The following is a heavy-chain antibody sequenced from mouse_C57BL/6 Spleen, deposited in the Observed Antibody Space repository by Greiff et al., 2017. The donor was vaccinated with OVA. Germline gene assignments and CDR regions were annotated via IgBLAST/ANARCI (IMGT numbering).Heavy chain of an antibody. J-gene: IGHJ4*01. CDR2: LWSGGST. CDR3: ASQLLPYAMDY. CDR1: GFSLTSYG. D-gene: IGHD2-1*01. Sequence: QVQLKESGPGLVQPSQSLSITCTVSGFSLTSYGVHWVRQSPGKGLEWLGVLWSGGSTDYNAAFISRLSISKDNSKSQVFFKMNSLQADDTAIYYCASQLLPYAMDYWGQGTSVTVSS. V-gene: IGHV2-2*01.